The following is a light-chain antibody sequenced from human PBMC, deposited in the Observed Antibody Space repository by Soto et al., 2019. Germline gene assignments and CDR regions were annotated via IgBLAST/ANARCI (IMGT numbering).Light chain of an antibody. V-gene: IGKV1-33*01. CDR2: AAS. Sequence: DIQMTQSPSSLSASVGDRVTITCQASRDMHNCLNWYQQKPGKAPKLLIYAASNLETGVPSRFSGSGSGTDFTFTISSLQPEDIATYYCQQYDSLPWTFGQGTKVEIK. CDR3: QQYDSLPWT. CDR1: RDMHNC. J-gene: IGKJ1*01.